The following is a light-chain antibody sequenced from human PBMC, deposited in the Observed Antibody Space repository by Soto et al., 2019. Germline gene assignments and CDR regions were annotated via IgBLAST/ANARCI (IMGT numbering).Light chain of an antibody. Sequence: DIQVTQSPSSVSASVGDRVTITCRASQDIAGYLAWYQQKPGKAPKLLIYDASSLESGVPSRFSGSGSGTEFTLTISSLQPEDFATYYCLQHNSYPRAFGQGTKVDIK. V-gene: IGKV1-17*03. CDR3: LQHNSYPRA. CDR2: DAS. J-gene: IGKJ1*01. CDR1: QDIAGY.